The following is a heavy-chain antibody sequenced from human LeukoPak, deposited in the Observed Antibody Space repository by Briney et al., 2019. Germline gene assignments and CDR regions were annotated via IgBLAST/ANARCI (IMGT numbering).Heavy chain of an antibody. D-gene: IGHD5-24*01. CDR1: GFTFNTYA. Sequence: GGSLRLSCAASGFTFNTYAMNWVRQAPGKGLEWVSVIIGNGGDIHYAGSVRGRFTISRGNSKNTLYLQMNSLRVEDTAVYYCAKDRIPDGRYSIDFWGPGTLVTVSS. J-gene: IGHJ4*02. CDR3: AKDRIPDGRYSIDF. CDR2: IIGNGGDI. V-gene: IGHV3-23*01.